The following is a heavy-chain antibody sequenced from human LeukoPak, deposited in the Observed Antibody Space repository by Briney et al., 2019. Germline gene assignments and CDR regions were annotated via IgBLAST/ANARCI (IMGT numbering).Heavy chain of an antibody. J-gene: IGHJ4*02. D-gene: IGHD3-10*01. CDR1: GFTFSSYW. V-gene: IGHV3-7*01. CDR3: ARELLWFGELLYYFDY. Sequence: GGSLRLSCAASGFTFSSYWMSWVRQAPGKGLEWVANIKQDGSEKYYVGSVKGRFTISRDNAKNSLYLQMNSLRAEDTAVYYCARELLWFGELLYYFDYWGQGTLVTVSS. CDR2: IKQDGSEK.